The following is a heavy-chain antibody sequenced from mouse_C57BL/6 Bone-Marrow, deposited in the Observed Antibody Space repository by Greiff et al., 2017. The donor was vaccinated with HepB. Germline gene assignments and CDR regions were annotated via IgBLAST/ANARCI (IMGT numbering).Heavy chain of an antibody. CDR1: GFSFNTYA. CDR3: VKQGSYYGSSLYAMDY. V-gene: IGHV10-1*01. Sequence: EVQLVESGGGLVQPKGSLKLSCAASGFSFNTYAMNWVRQAPGKGLEWVARIRSKSNNYATYYADSVKDRFTISRDDSESMLYLQMNNLKTEDTAMYYCVKQGSYYGSSLYAMDYWGQGTSVTVSS. D-gene: IGHD1-1*01. J-gene: IGHJ4*01. CDR2: IRSKSNNYAT.